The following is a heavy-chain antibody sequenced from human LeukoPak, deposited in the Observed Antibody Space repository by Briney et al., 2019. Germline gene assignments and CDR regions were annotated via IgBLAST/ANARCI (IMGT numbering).Heavy chain of an antibody. Sequence: ASVKVSCKASGYTFTSYGISWVRQAPGQGLEWMGWISAYNGNTNYAQKLQGRVTMTTDTSTSTAYMELRSLRSEDTAVYYCARVRQQLVFWKKYNWFDPWGQGTLVTVSS. D-gene: IGHD6-13*01. CDR2: ISAYNGNT. J-gene: IGHJ5*02. CDR1: GYTFTSYG. CDR3: ARVRQQLVFWKKYNWFDP. V-gene: IGHV1-18*01.